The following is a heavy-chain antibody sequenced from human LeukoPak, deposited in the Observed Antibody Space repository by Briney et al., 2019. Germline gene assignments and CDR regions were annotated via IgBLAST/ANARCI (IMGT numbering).Heavy chain of an antibody. CDR1: GYTFTRYY. CDR2: INPNSGGT. Sequence: ASVKVFCRASGYTFTRYYMQWVRQAPGQGLEWVGWINPNSGGTNYAQKCQGRVNMTRDTSISTAYMELSRLRSDDTAVYYCARDGCSGGSCYSRRYYGMDVWGQGTTVTVSS. J-gene: IGHJ6*02. D-gene: IGHD2-15*01. CDR3: ARDGCSGGSCYSRRYYGMDV. V-gene: IGHV1-2*02.